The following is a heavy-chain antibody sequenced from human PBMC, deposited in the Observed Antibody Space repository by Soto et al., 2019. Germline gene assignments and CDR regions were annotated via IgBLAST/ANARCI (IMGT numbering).Heavy chain of an antibody. J-gene: IGHJ6*02. Sequence: EVQLVESGGGLVQPGGSLRLSCAASGFTFSSYSMNWVRQAPGKGLEWVSYISSSSTIYYADSVKGRFTISRDNAKNSLYLQMNSLRAEDTAVYYCARDYGDYVHYYGMDVWGQGTTVTVSS. V-gene: IGHV3-48*01. CDR3: ARDYGDYVHYYGMDV. CDR2: ISSSSTI. CDR1: GFTFSSYS. D-gene: IGHD4-17*01.